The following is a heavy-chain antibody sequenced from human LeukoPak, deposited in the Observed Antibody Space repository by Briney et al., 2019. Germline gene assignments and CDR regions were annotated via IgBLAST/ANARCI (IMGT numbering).Heavy chain of an antibody. D-gene: IGHD3-9*01. CDR3: ARPRTDNDILTGYYGVDAFDI. CDR1: GASMSSSCYY. CDR2: IYYSRST. Sequence: SQTLSLTCTVAGASMSSSCYYWGWIHQPPGTGLEWIGDIYYSRSTNYNPSRKRRVTISLDTSKSQFSLNLSSVTAADTAVYYCARPRTDNDILTGYYGVDAFDIWGQGTMVTVS. V-gene: IGHV4-39*07. J-gene: IGHJ3*02.